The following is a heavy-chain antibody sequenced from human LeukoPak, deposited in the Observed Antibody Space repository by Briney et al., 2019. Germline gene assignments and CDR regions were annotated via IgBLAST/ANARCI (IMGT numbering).Heavy chain of an antibody. J-gene: IGHJ4*02. V-gene: IGHV1-8*01. Sequence: ASVKVSCKASGYTFTSYDINWVRQATGQGLEWMGWMNPNSGNTGYAQKFQGRVTMTRNTSISTAYMELSSLRFEGTAVYYCARWAGSGWNYFVWGQGTLVTVSS. D-gene: IGHD6-19*01. CDR1: GYTFTSYD. CDR2: MNPNSGNT. CDR3: ARWAGSGWNYFV.